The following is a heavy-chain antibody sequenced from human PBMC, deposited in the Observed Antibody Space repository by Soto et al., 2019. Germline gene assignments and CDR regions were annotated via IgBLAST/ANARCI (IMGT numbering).Heavy chain of an antibody. V-gene: IGHV3-11*01. CDR3: ARDNTVTANYYYYMDV. CDR1: GFTFSDYY. Sequence: QVQLVESGGGLVKPGGSLRLSCAASGFTFSDYYMSWIRQAPGKGLEWVSYISSSGSTIYYADSVKGRFTISKDNAKNSLYLQMNSLRAEDTAVYYCARDNTVTANYYYYMDVWGKGTTVTVSS. CDR2: ISSSGSTI. J-gene: IGHJ6*03. D-gene: IGHD4-17*01.